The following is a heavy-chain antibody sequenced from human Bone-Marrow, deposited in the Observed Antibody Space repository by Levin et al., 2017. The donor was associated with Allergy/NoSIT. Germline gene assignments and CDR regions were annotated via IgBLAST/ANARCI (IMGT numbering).Heavy chain of an antibody. Sequence: SETLSLTCTVSGGSVSSTNYYWGWIRQPPGKGLEWIGRISYSGNTNYNPSLKSRVTISVDTSKNQFSLKLSSVTAADTAVYYWARQLERRQMDYYGMDVWGQGTTVTVSS. CDR3: ARQLERRQMDYYGMDV. D-gene: IGHD1-1*01. J-gene: IGHJ6*02. V-gene: IGHV4-61*01. CDR2: ISYSGNT. CDR1: GGSVSSTNYY.